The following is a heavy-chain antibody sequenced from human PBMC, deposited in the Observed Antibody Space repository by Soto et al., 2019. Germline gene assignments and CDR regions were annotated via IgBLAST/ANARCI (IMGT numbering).Heavy chain of an antibody. CDR2: INPNSGGT. Sequence: ASVKVSCKASGYTFTSCYMHWVRQAPGQGLEWMGWINPNSGGTNYAQKFQGWVTMTRDTSISTAYMELSRLRSDDTAVYYCARVPITIFGVVPSSYGMDVWGQGTTVTVSS. CDR1: GYTFTSCY. V-gene: IGHV1-2*04. D-gene: IGHD3-3*01. CDR3: ARVPITIFGVVPSSYGMDV. J-gene: IGHJ6*02.